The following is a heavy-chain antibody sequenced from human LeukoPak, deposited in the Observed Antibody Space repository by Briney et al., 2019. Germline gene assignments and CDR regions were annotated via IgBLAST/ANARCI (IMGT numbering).Heavy chain of an antibody. D-gene: IGHD2-2*01. CDR3: AIDLIVVVPAATNDY. Sequence: GGSLTHSCAASGFTFSSDAMSWVRQAPGKGLEWVSAISGSGGTTYYADSVKRRFAISRDNSKNTLYLQMNSLRAEDTAVYYCAIDLIVVVPAATNDYWGQGNLVTLSS. V-gene: IGHV3-23*01. CDR2: ISGSGGTT. CDR1: GFTFSSDA. J-gene: IGHJ4*02.